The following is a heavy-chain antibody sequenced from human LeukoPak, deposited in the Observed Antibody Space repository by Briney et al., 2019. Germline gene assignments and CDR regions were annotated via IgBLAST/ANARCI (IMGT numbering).Heavy chain of an antibody. CDR3: ARHGISGYQLLSWFDP. CDR2: IYPGDSDT. Sequence: PGESLKISCKGSGYSFTSYWIGWVRQMPGKGLGWMGIIYPGDSDTRYSPSFQGQVTISADKSISTAYLQWSSLKASDTAMYYCARHGISGYQLLSWFDPWGQGTLVTVSS. J-gene: IGHJ5*02. V-gene: IGHV5-51*01. CDR1: GYSFTSYW. D-gene: IGHD2-2*01.